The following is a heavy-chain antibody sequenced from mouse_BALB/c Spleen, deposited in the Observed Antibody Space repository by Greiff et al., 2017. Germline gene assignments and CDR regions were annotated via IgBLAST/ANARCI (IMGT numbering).Heavy chain of an antibody. CDR1: GFTFSSFG. CDR2: ISSGSSTI. D-gene: IGHD1-1*01. Sequence: EVQGVESGGGLVQPGGSRKLSCAASGFTFSSFGMHWVRQAPEKGLEWVAYISSGSSTIYYADTVKGRFTISRDNPKNTLFLQMTSLRSEDTAMYYCARSFIYYYVSSYDYYAMDYWGQGTSVTVSS. V-gene: IGHV5-17*02. CDR3: ARSFIYYYVSSYDYYAMDY. J-gene: IGHJ4*01.